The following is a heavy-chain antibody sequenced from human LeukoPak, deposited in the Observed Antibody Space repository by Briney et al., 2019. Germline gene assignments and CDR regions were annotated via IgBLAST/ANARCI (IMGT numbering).Heavy chain of an antibody. V-gene: IGHV1-2*02. J-gene: IGHJ4*02. CDR1: GYTFTSYG. Sequence: GASVKVSCKASGYTFTSYGISWVRQAPGQGLEWMGWINPNSGGTNYAQKFQGRVTMTRDTSISTAYMELRSLRSDDTAVYYCARDPSPGFWRIPFDYWGQGTLVTVSS. CDR3: ARDPSPGFWRIPFDY. CDR2: INPNSGGT. D-gene: IGHD3-3*01.